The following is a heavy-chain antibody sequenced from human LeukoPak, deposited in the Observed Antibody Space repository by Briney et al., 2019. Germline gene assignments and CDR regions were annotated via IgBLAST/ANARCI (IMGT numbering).Heavy chain of an antibody. V-gene: IGHV4-4*07. CDR1: GVSISSYY. Sequence: SETLSLTCTVSGVSISSYYWSWIRQPAGKGLEWIGRIYTSGSTNYNPSLKSRVTMSVDTSKNQFSLKLSSVTAADPAVYYCAREPPGLGFGAYYFDYWGQGTLVTVSS. D-gene: IGHD3-3*01. CDR3: AREPPGLGFGAYYFDY. J-gene: IGHJ4*02. CDR2: IYTSGST.